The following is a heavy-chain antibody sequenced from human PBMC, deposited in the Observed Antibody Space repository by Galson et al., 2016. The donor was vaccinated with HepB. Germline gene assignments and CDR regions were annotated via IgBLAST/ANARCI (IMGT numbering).Heavy chain of an antibody. Sequence: TLSPTCSVSDASINSGGYYWSWIRQLPVKGLEWIGYVFYSGTTYYNPSLKSRVTISIDTSNRQFSLKLTSVTAADTAVYYCARIKYSGYNPGLFFDSWGQGILVSVSS. CDR1: DASINSGGYY. V-gene: IGHV4-31*03. CDR2: VFYSGTT. J-gene: IGHJ4*02. D-gene: IGHD5-12*01. CDR3: ARIKYSGYNPGLFFDS.